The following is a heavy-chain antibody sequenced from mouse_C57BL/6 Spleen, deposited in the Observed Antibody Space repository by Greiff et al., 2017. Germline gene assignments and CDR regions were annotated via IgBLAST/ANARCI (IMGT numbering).Heavy chain of an antibody. CDR3: ARRCITTVVDYYAMDY. Sequence: EVQLKESGPELVKPGASVKISCKASGYSFTDYNMNWVKQSNGKSLEWIGVINPNYGTTSYNQKFKGKATLTVDQSSSTAYMQLNSLTSEDSAVYYCARRCITTVVDYYAMDYWGQGTSVTVSS. V-gene: IGHV1-39*01. CDR2: INPNYGTT. D-gene: IGHD1-1*01. CDR1: GYSFTDYN. J-gene: IGHJ4*01.